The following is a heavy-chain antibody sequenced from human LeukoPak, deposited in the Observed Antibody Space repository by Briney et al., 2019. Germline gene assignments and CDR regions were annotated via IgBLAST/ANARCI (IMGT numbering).Heavy chain of an antibody. Sequence: GGSLRLSCAASGFTFTNYWMSWVRQAPGKGPESVANIKHDGSETYYLDSVKGRFTISRDNSKNTVYLQMTSLRAEDTAIYYCAKDIGRDSGFFDSWGQGAPIIVSS. CDR2: IKHDGSET. CDR3: AKDIGRDSGFFDS. V-gene: IGHV3-7*01. CDR1: GFTFTNYW. J-gene: IGHJ4*02.